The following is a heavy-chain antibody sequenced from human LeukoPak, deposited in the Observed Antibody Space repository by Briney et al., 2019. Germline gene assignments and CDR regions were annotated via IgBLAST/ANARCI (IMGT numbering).Heavy chain of an antibody. V-gene: IGHV1-18*01. D-gene: IGHD3-10*01. CDR1: GGTFSSYA. CDR2: ISTYNGNT. J-gene: IGHJ4*02. CDR3: ARDRQLQWFGEFNVDFDY. Sequence: ASVKVSCKASGGTFSSYAISWVRQAPGQGFEWMGWISTYNGNTNYVEKFQGRVTMTTDTSTNTAYMELRGLRSDDTAVYYCARDRQLQWFGEFNVDFDYWGQGTLVTVSS.